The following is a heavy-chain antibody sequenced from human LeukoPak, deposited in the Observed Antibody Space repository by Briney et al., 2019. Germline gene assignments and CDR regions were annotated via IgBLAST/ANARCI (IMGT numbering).Heavy chain of an antibody. CDR1: GDSINSGGYY. J-gene: IGHJ4*02. V-gene: IGHV4-31*03. D-gene: IGHD6-6*01. Sequence: SSETLSLTCTVSGDSINSGGYYWSWIRQHPGKGLEWIGYIYYSGSTYYNPSLISRVIISVDTSKNQFSLKLSSVTAADTAVYYCASRLYWGQGTLVTVSP. CDR2: IYYSGST. CDR3: ASRLY.